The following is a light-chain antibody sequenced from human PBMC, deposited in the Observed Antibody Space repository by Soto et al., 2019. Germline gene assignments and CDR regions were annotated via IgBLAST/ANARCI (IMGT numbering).Light chain of an antibody. CDR1: SSDVGGYNY. V-gene: IGLV2-8*01. CDR2: EVS. CDR3: SSYAGSNNFDV. Sequence: QSAVTQPPSASGSPGQSVTISCTGTSSDVGGYNYVSWYQQHPGKAPKLMIYEVSKRPSGVPDRFSGSKSGNTASLTVSGLQAEDEADYYCSSYAGSNNFDVFGTGTKVTVL. J-gene: IGLJ1*01.